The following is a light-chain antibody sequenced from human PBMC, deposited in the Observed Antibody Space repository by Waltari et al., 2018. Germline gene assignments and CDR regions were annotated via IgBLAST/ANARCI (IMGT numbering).Light chain of an antibody. CDR3: QQYYRSRT. V-gene: IGKV4-1*01. CDR1: QSVLYNSNDKNY. Sequence: DIVMTQSPDSLAVSLGERATISCRSSQSVLYNSNDKNYLAWYQQKPGQPPRLLIYWASTREPGVPDRFSGSGSGTDFTLTISNLQAEDVAVYYCQQYYRSRTFGQGTKVEIK. J-gene: IGKJ1*01. CDR2: WAS.